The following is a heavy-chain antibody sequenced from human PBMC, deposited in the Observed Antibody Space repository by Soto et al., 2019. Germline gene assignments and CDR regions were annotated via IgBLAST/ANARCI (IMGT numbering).Heavy chain of an antibody. D-gene: IGHD3-3*01. Sequence: SETLSLTCTVSGGSISSGTYYWGWIRQPPGKGLEWIANIYHRGTTYYNPPLKTRVTISVDTSKNQFSLTLSSVTAADTTVYYCARLGGGAFDNWGQGTLVTVS. CDR2: IYHRGTT. V-gene: IGHV4-39*01. J-gene: IGHJ4*02. CDR1: GGSISSGTYY. CDR3: ARLGGGAFDN.